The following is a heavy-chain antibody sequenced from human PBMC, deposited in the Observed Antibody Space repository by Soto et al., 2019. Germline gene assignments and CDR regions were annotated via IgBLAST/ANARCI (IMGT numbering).Heavy chain of an antibody. CDR2: FRESGGTT. Sequence: LRLSCEASGFTFSSSAMSWVRQAPGKGLEWVATFRESGGTTHYADSVKGRFTISRDNSKDTVYLQMNSLRAEETAVYHCARDSGSGMYYYYGMDVWGQGTTVTVSS. CDR3: ARDSGSGMYYYYGMDV. CDR1: GFTFSSSA. D-gene: IGHD3-10*01. J-gene: IGHJ6*02. V-gene: IGHV3-23*01.